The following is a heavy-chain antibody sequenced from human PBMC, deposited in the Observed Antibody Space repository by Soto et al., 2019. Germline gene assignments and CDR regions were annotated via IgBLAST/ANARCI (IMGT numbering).Heavy chain of an antibody. V-gene: IGHV1-69*12. Sequence: QVQLVQSGAEVKKPGSSVKVSCKASGGTFSSYAISWVRQAPGQGLEWMGGIIPIFGTANYAQKFQGRVTINADESTSTGYMELSSMRSEDTAVYYCARDPDRYSSSSGVDDYSGQGTLVTVSS. CDR2: IIPIFGTA. D-gene: IGHD6-6*01. CDR1: GGTFSSYA. CDR3: ARDPDRYSSSSGVDDY. J-gene: IGHJ4*02.